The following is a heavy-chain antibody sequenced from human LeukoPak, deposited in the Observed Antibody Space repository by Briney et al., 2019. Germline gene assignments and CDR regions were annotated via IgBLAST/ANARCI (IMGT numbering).Heavy chain of an antibody. Sequence: SETLSLTCTVSGGSISSSSYCWGWIRQPPGQGLEWIGSIYYSGSTYYNASLKSRVTISVDTFKTQFSLKLSSVTAADTAVYYCASYIVVVPAARGPLDYWGQGTLVTVSS. CDR2: IYYSGST. V-gene: IGHV4-39*01. CDR3: ASYIVVVPAARGPLDY. D-gene: IGHD2-2*01. CDR1: GGSISSSSYC. J-gene: IGHJ4*02.